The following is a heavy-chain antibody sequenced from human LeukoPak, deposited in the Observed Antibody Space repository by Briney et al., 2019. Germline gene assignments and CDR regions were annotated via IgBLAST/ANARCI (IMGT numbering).Heavy chain of an antibody. J-gene: IGHJ4*02. Sequence: PGGSLRLSCAASGFTFSDYYMSWIRQAPGKGLEWVGRIKSKTDGGTTDYAAPVKGRFTISRDDSKNTLYLQMNSLKTEDTAVYYCTTDCGGDCYSYIFDYWGQGTLVTVSS. CDR2: IKSKTDGGTT. D-gene: IGHD2-21*02. CDR1: GFTFSDYY. CDR3: TTDCGGDCYSYIFDY. V-gene: IGHV3-15*01.